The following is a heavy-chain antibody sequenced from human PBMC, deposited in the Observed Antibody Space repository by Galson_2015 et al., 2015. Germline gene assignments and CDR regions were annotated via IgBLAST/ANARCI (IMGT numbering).Heavy chain of an antibody. J-gene: IGHJ3*02. CDR2: ISYDGSNK. D-gene: IGHD6-19*01. CDR1: GFTFSSYG. CDR3: AKLLAVAGTVGAFDI. V-gene: IGHV3-30*18. Sequence: SLRLSCAASGFTFSSYGMHWVRQAPGKGLEWVAVISYDGSNKCYADSVKGRFTTSRDNSKNTLYLQMNSLRAEDTAVYYCAKLLAVAGTVGAFDIWGQGTMVTVSS.